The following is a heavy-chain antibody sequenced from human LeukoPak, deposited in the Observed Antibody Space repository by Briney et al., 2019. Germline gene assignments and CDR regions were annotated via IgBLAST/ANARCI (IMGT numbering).Heavy chain of an antibody. D-gene: IGHD4-11*01. J-gene: IGHJ4*02. Sequence: SETLSLTCTVSGGSISSYYWSWLRQTPGKGLEYIGYTHYSGSTNYNPSLKSRVTLSLDKSKNQFSLQLSSVTAADTAVYYCAKSYSNYPPYFDYWGQGTLVTVSS. CDR3: AKSYSNYPPYFDY. CDR1: GGSISSYY. V-gene: IGHV4-59*12. CDR2: THYSGST.